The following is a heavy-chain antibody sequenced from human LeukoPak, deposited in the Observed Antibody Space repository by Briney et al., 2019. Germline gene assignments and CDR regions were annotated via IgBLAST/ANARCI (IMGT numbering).Heavy chain of an antibody. V-gene: IGHV4-34*01. J-gene: IGHJ4*02. CDR2: INHSGST. Sequence: SETLSLTCAVYGGSFSGYYWSWIRQPPGKGLEWVGEINHSGSTKYNPSLKSRVTISVDTSKNQFSLKLSSGTATDTAVYYCARGRSLSVGRSGSLDYWGQGTLVTVSS. D-gene: IGHD1-26*01. CDR3: ARGRSLSVGRSGSLDY. CDR1: GGSFSGYY.